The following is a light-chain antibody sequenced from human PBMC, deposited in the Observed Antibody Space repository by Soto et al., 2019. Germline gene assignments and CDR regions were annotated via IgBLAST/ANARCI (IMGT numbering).Light chain of an antibody. J-gene: IGKJ4*01. CDR1: QSISSY. CDR2: AAS. Sequence: DIQMTQSPSSLSASVGDRVTITCRASQSISSYLNWYQQKPGKAPKLLIYAASSLQSGVPSRFSGSGSGTDFTLTISSLQPEDFETYYCQQSYSTPLTFRGGTKVDIK. V-gene: IGKV1-39*01. CDR3: QQSYSTPLT.